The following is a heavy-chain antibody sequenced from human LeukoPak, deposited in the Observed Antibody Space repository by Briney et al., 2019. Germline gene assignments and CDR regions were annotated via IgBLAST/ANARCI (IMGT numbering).Heavy chain of an antibody. J-gene: IGHJ6*03. CDR2: IIPIFGTS. CDR1: GGTFSSYA. D-gene: IGHD1-14*01. Sequence: GASVKVSCKASGGTFSSYAISWVRQAPGQGLEWMGRIIPIFGTSNYAQKFQGRVTITTDESTSTAYMELSSLRSEHTAVYYCARCRPPDYYYMDVWGKGTTVTVSS. V-gene: IGHV1-69*05. CDR3: ARCRPPDYYYMDV.